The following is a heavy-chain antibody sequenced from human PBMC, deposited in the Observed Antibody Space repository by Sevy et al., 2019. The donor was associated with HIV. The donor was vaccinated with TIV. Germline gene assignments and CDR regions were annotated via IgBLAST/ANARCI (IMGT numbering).Heavy chain of an antibody. V-gene: IGHV4-31*03. J-gene: IGHJ4*02. D-gene: IGHD3-22*01. Sequence: SETLSLTCTVSGGSISSGGYYWSWIRQHPGKGLEWIGYIYYSWSTYYNPSLKSRVTISVDTSKNQFSLKLSSVTAADTAVYYCARAWGPTYYYDSSGYYYFDYWGQGTLVTVSS. CDR3: ARAWGPTYYYDSSGYYYFDY. CDR2: IYYSWST. CDR1: GGSISSGGYY.